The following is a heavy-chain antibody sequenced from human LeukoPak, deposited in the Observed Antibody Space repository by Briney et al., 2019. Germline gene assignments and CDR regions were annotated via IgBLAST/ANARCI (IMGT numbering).Heavy chain of an antibody. V-gene: IGHV1-18*01. Sequence: ASVKVSCKASGYTFTTYGVSWVRQAPGQGLEWMGWISVYDGNTNYAQKLRGRGTMTTDTSTSTAYMDLRSLRSDDTALYYCARTVTTSSYYFDYWGQGTLVTVSS. CDR1: GYTFTTYG. J-gene: IGHJ4*02. CDR3: ARTVTTSSYYFDY. D-gene: IGHD4-17*01. CDR2: ISVYDGNT.